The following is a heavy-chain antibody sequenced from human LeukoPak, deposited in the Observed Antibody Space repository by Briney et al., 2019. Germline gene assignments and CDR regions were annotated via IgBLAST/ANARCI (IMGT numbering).Heavy chain of an antibody. V-gene: IGHV1-2*02. Sequence: ASVKVSCKASGYTFIGYYIHWVRQAPGQGLEWMGWISPNCGGTNSAQKFQGRVTMTRDTSISTAYMELTRLRSDDTAVYYCARQTTATLLFDFWGQGTLVTVSS. CDR3: ARQTTATLLFDF. CDR1: GYTFIGYY. J-gene: IGHJ4*02. CDR2: ISPNCGGT. D-gene: IGHD4-17*01.